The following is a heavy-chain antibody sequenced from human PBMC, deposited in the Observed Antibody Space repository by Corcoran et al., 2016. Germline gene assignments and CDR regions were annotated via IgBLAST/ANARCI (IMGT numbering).Heavy chain of an antibody. Sequence: EVQLVASGGGLVQPGRSLRLSCTASGFTFGDYAMSWFRQAPGKGLEWVGFIRSKAYGGTTEYAASVKGRFTISRDDSKSIAYLQMNSLKTEDTAVYYCTRSGAVGDHYYYGMDVWGRGTTVTV. CDR1: GFTFGDYA. J-gene: IGHJ6*02. D-gene: IGHD6-19*01. CDR2: IRSKAYGGTT. CDR3: TRSGAVGDHYYYGMDV. V-gene: IGHV3-49*03.